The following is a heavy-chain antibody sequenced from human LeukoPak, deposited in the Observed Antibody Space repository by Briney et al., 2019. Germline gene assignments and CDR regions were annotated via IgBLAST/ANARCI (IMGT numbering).Heavy chain of an antibody. CDR1: GITLSNYG. CDR2: ISGSGGST. Sequence: GGSLRLSCAVSGITLSNYGMSWVRQAPGKGLEWVSAISGSGGSTYYADSVKGRFTISRDNSKNTLYLQMNSLRAEDTAVYYCAKDRQWELSYFDYWGQGTLVTVSS. CDR3: AKDRQWELSYFDY. J-gene: IGHJ4*02. D-gene: IGHD1-26*01. V-gene: IGHV3-23*01.